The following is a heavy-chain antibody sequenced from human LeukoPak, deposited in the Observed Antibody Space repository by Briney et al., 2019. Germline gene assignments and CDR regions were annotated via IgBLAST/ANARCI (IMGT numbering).Heavy chain of an antibody. J-gene: IGHJ5*01. CDR2: ISYDGSNK. CDR3: ARSSAGSFAWFDS. V-gene: IGHV3-30-3*01. Sequence: PGRSPRLSCAASGFTFSNSAMQWVRQAPGQGLEWVGFISYDGSNKYYADSVKGRFTISRDPSKNTLYLQMNSLRVEDTAVYYCARSSAGSFAWFDSWGQGTLVSVSS. D-gene: IGHD1-26*01. CDR1: GFTFSNSA.